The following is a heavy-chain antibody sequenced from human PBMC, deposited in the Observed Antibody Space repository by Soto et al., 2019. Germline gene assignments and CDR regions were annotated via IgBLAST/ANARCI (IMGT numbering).Heavy chain of an antibody. Sequence: QITLKESGPTLVKPTQTLTLTCTFSGFSLSTRGVGVGWIRQPPGKALEWHALIYWDDDKRYSPSLKSRLTIPKEPSKNQVVLTMTNMDPVDTATYYCADSRSIYDSLTGYDYWRQGTQVTVSS. D-gene: IGHD3-9*01. V-gene: IGHV2-5*02. CDR2: IYWDDDK. J-gene: IGHJ4*02. CDR3: ADSRSIYDSLTGYDY. CDR1: GFSLSTRGVG.